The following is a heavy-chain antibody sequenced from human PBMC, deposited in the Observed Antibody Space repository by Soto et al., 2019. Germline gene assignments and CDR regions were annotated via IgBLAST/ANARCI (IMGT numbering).Heavy chain of an antibody. V-gene: IGHV3-23*01. Sequence: GGSLRLSCAASEFTFSNYAMSWVRQPPGRGLEWVSTISASGSETYVADSVRGQFTISRDNSENTRYLQMDYLRAEDTAMYYCAKANNYGSESYYSTFDYWGQGTLVTVSS. CDR1: EFTFSNYA. CDR3: AKANNYGSESYYSTFDY. J-gene: IGHJ4*02. D-gene: IGHD3-10*01. CDR2: ISASGSET.